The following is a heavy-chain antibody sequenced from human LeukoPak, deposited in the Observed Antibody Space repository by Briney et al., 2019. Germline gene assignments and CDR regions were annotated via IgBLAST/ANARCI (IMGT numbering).Heavy chain of an antibody. CDR1: GGSISSYY. CDR2: IYYSGST. CDR3: ARRPQYYYDSSGYSGY. V-gene: IGHV4-59*08. D-gene: IGHD3-22*01. J-gene: IGHJ4*02. Sequence: SETLSLTCTVSGGSISSYYWSWIRQPPGKGLEWIGYIYYSGSTNYNPSLKSRVTISVDTSKNQFSLKLSSVTAADTAVYYCARRPQYYYDSSGYSGYWGQGTLVTVSS.